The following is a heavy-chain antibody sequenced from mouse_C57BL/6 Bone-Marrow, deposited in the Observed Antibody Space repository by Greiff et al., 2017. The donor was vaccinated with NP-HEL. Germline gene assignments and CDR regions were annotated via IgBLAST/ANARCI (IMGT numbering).Heavy chain of an antibody. J-gene: IGHJ1*03. CDR3: ARRGLPYWYFDV. V-gene: IGHV5-12*01. D-gene: IGHD3-1*01. CDR1: GFTFSDYY. CDR2: ISNGGGST. Sequence: EVKLVESGGGLVQPGGSLKLSCAASGFTFSDYYMYWVRQTPEKRLEWVAYISNGGGSTYYPDTVKGRFTISRDNAKNTLYLQMSRLKSEDTAMYYCARRGLPYWYFDVWGTGTTVTVSS.